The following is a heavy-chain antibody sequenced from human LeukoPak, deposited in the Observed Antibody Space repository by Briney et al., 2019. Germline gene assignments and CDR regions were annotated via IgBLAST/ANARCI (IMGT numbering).Heavy chain of an antibody. Sequence: ASVKVSCKASGYTFTDYYIHWVRQAPGQRLEWLGWIIPHSGDTKYAQKFQGRVTMTRDTSISTAYMELGNLRSDDAAQYYCARDLGGYGAYFDYWGQGTLVTVSS. J-gene: IGHJ4*02. CDR2: IIPHSGDT. D-gene: IGHD4-17*01. CDR1: GYTFTDYY. CDR3: ARDLGGYGAYFDY. V-gene: IGHV1-2*02.